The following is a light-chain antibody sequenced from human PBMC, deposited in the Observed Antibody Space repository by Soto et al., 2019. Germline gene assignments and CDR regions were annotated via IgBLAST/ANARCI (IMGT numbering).Light chain of an antibody. Sequence: IQMTQSPSSLSASVGDRVTITCRASQSISSYLNWYQQKPGKAPKLLIYAASSLQSGVPSRFSGSGSGTEFTLTISILQSEDFAVYFFQQYNNWPLTFGGGTKVDIK. V-gene: IGKV1-39*01. CDR1: QSISSY. CDR3: QQYNNWPLT. CDR2: AAS. J-gene: IGKJ4*01.